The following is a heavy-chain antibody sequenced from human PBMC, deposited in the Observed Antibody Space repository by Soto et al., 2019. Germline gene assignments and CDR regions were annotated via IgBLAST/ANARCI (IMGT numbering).Heavy chain of an antibody. CDR1: GFTFSSYA. Sequence: EVQLLESGGGLVQPGGSLRLSCAASGFTFSSYAMSWVRQAPGKGLEWVSAISGSGGSTYYADSVKGRFTISRDNSKNTLYVQMNSLRAEDTAVYYCEKDRGYSYGWDYFDYWGQGTLVTVSS. CDR2: ISGSGGST. V-gene: IGHV3-23*01. J-gene: IGHJ4*02. CDR3: EKDRGYSYGWDYFDY. D-gene: IGHD5-18*01.